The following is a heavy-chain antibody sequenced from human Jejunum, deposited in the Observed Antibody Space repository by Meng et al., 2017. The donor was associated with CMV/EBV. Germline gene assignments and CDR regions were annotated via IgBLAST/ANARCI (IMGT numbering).Heavy chain of an antibody. Sequence: FTVSGSAVNGVRQASGKGLAWVGRIRGKAHSYATAYTASVKGRFTISRDDSKNTAYLEMNSLKTEDTAVYYCTRADSSNYGTLFDYWGQGTLVTVSS. CDR3: TRADSSNYGTLFDY. J-gene: IGHJ4*02. CDR2: IRGKAHSYAT. CDR1: FTVSGSA. D-gene: IGHD4-11*01. V-gene: IGHV3-73*01.